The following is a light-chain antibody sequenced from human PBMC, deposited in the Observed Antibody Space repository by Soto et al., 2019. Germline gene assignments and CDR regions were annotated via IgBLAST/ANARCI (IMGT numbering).Light chain of an antibody. CDR1: QHIWGY. CDR3: QQRSRWPWT. Sequence: EIVLTQSPATMYLSPGERATLSCRASQHIWGYLAWYQQKPGQAPRLLMYDASKRATGIPARFSGSGSGTDFTLTISSLEPEDFAVYYCQQRSRWPWTFGQGTKVDI. V-gene: IGKV3-11*01. J-gene: IGKJ1*01. CDR2: DAS.